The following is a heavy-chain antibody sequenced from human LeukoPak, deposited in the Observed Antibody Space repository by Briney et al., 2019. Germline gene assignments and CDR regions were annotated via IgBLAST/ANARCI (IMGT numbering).Heavy chain of an antibody. CDR2: IYPGDSDT. CDR3: ARTEKEKSRPRDAFDI. Sequence: GESLMISCKASGYSFTDYWIGWVRQMPGKGLEWMGIIYPGDSDTRYSPSFQGQVTISADRSITTAYLQWKSLKASDTAIYYCARTEKEKSRPRDAFDIWGQGTPVTISS. V-gene: IGHV5-51*01. D-gene: IGHD1-14*01. CDR1: GYSFTDYW. J-gene: IGHJ3*02.